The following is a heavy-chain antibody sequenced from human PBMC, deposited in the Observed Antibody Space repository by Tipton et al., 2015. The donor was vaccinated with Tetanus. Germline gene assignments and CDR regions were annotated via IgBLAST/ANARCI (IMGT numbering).Heavy chain of an antibody. CDR2: IKEDGSEK. CDR1: GFTFNHYW. J-gene: IGHJ4*02. D-gene: IGHD2-15*01. V-gene: IGHV3-7*01. Sequence: SLRLSCAASGFTFNHYWMTWVRQAPGKGLEWVANIKEDGSEKYYADSVKGRFTISRDNSKNTLYLQMNSLRAEDTAVYYCAREADCSGGSCFSGDFDNWGQGTQVTVSS. CDR3: AREADCSGGSCFSGDFDN.